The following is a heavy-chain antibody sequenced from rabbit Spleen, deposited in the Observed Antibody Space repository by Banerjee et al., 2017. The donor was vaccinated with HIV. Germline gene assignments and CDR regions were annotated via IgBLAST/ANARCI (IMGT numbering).Heavy chain of an antibody. CDR1: GLSFSNSHW. CDR3: ARGDDILNYASKL. D-gene: IGHD2-1*01. CDR2: IYAGSSGST. V-gene: IGHV1S45*01. Sequence: QQQLEESGGDLVKPEGSLTLTCTASGLSFSNSHWICWVRQAPGKGLEWIACIYAGSSGSTYYASWAKGRFTISKTSSTTVTLQMTGLTAADTATYFCARGDDILNYASKLWGQGTLVTVS. J-gene: IGHJ6*01.